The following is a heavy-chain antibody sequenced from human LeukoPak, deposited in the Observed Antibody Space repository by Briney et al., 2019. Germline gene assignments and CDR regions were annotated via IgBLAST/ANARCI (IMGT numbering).Heavy chain of an antibody. J-gene: IGHJ2*01. CDR2: LNPNSGGT. CDR3: ARDPPGHWYFDL. CDR1: GYTFTGYY. Sequence: GASVKVSCKASGYTFTGYYMHWVRQAPGQGLEWVGRLNPNSGGTNYAQKFQGRVTMTRDTSISTAYLALSRLRSDDTAVYYCARDPPGHWYFDLWGRGTLVTVSS. V-gene: IGHV1-2*06.